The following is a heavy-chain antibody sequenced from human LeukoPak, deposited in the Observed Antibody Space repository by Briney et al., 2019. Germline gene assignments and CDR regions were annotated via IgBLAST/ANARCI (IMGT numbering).Heavy chain of an antibody. V-gene: IGHV1-69*05. CDR2: IIPIFGTA. Sequence: SVKVSCKASGGTFSSYAISWVRQAPGQGLEWMGGIIPIFGTANYAQKFQGRVTMTTDTSTSTAYMELRSLRSDDTAVYYCARWAQPYHYYYMDVWGKGTTVTISS. J-gene: IGHJ6*03. CDR3: ARWAQPYHYYYMDV. CDR1: GGTFSSYA.